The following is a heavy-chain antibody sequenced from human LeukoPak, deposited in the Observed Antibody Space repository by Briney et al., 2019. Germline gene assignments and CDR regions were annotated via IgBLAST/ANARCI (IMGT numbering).Heavy chain of an antibody. Sequence: GGSLRLSCAASGFTSSSYAMSWVRQAPGKGLEWVSDISASGGSTYYADSVKGRFTISTDNSKNTLYLQMNSLRAEDTAVYYCATHDYVWGSYRTPIDYWGQGTLVAVSS. J-gene: IGHJ4*02. D-gene: IGHD3-16*02. CDR2: ISASGGST. CDR1: GFTSSSYA. CDR3: ATHDYVWGSYRTPIDY. V-gene: IGHV3-23*01.